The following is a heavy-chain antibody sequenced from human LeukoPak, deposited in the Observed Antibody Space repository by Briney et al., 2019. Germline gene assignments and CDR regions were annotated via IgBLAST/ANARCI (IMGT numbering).Heavy chain of an antibody. CDR1: GFTFDDYG. D-gene: IGHD3-10*01. V-gene: IGHV3-20*04. CDR3: ARDRLWFGELTAWYYFDY. CDR2: INWNGGST. J-gene: IGHJ4*02. Sequence: PGGSLRLSCAASGFTFDDYGMSWVRHAPGKGLEWVSGINWNGGSTVYADSVKGRFTISRDNAKNSLYLQMNSLRAEDTALYYCARDRLWFGELTAWYYFDYWGQGTLVTVSS.